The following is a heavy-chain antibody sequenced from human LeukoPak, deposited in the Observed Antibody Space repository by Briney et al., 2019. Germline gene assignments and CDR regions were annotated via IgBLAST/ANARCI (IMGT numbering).Heavy chain of an antibody. CDR2: IAYDGSRA. J-gene: IGHJ4*02. CDR1: GFTFGGYG. D-gene: IGHD1-14*01. Sequence: GRSLRLSCAGSGFTFGGYGMHWLRQTPGKGLEWVAVIAYDGSRAFYADSVKGRFTISRDNSKNTMSVQMDDLRAEDTAVYYCTRYNNDHFDYWGQGTLVTVSS. CDR3: TRYNNDHFDY. V-gene: IGHV3-33*01.